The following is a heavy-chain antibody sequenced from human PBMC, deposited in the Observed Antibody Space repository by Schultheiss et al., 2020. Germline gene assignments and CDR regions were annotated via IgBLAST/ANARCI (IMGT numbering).Heavy chain of an antibody. V-gene: IGHV2-70*04. D-gene: IGHD6-19*01. CDR1: GFSLSTSGMR. J-gene: IGHJ6*02. Sequence: SGPTLVKPTQTLTLTCTFSGFSLSTSGMRVSWIRQPPGKALEWLALIDWDDDKFYSPSLKSRLTITKDTSKNQVVLTMTNMDPVDTATYYCARQYSSGWPYYYYGMDVWGQGTTVTVSS. CDR3: ARQYSSGWPYYYYGMDV. CDR2: IDWDDDK.